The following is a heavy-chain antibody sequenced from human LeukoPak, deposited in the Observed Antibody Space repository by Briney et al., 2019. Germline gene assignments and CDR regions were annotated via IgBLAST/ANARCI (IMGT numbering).Heavy chain of an antibody. CDR2: ISLDASHK. D-gene: IGHD3-9*01. V-gene: IGHV3-30*03. Sequence: GGSLRLSCAASGFIFDSFGMHWVRQAPGKGLEWVAHISLDASHKYYVDSVKGRFTISRDDSRRTVFLQMNSLRVEDTAFYFCTRDFHWAFDHWGQGTLVSVSS. CDR3: TRDFHWAFDH. CDR1: GFIFDSFG. J-gene: IGHJ4*02.